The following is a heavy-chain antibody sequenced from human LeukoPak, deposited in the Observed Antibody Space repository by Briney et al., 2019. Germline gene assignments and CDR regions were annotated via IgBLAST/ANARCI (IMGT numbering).Heavy chain of an antibody. V-gene: IGHV3-7*01. CDR2: IKQDGSER. CDR1: QFTFRSYW. CDR3: ATSLFVGYCSGGSCYSEGWFDP. J-gene: IGHJ5*02. Sequence: GGSLRLSCVASQFTFRSYWMTWVRQAPGKGLEWVANIKQDGSERYYVDSVKGRFTISRDNDNSSMHLQMNSLRAEDTAVYYCATSLFVGYCSGGSCYSEGWFDPWGQGTLVTVSS. D-gene: IGHD2-15*01.